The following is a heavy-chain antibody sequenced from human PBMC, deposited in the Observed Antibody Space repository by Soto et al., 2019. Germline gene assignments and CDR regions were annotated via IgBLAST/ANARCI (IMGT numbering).Heavy chain of an antibody. CDR2: INHSGST. CDR1: GGSFSGYY. J-gene: IGHJ5*02. Sequence: PSETLSLTCAVYGGSFSGYYWSWIRQPPGKGLEWFGEINHSGSTNYNPSLKSRVTISVDTSKNQFSLKLSSVTAADTAVYYCARGGKGGAGRGYSYGYYWFDPWGQGTLVTVSS. CDR3: ARGGKGGAGRGYSYGYYWFDP. V-gene: IGHV4-34*01. D-gene: IGHD5-18*01.